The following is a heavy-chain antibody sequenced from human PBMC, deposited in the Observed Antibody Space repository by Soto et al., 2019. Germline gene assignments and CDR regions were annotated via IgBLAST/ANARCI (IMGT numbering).Heavy chain of an antibody. CDR1: GYTFTSYG. CDR2: IRXXNGXX. V-gene: IGHV1-18*01. CDR3: ARGRDCDY. D-gene: IGHD2-21*01. Sequence: XVKVSCKASGYTFTSYGISWVRQAPGQXXXXXGXIRXXNGXXXXXXXXXXXXTXTXEKSKRTDYMELRSLRSDDTAVYYCARGRDCDYWGQGTLVTVSS. J-gene: IGHJ4*02.